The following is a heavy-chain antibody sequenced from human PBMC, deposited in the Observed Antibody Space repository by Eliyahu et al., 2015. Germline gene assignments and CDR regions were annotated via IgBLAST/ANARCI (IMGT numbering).Heavy chain of an antibody. CDR1: GXTFTXYD. Sequence: QVQLVQSGAEVXKPGAXVKXXCKPSGXTFTXYDINWVRQATGQGLEGMGWMNPNSGNTGYAQKFQGRVTMTRNTSISTAYMELSSLRSEDTAVYYCASGSIFDYWGQGTLVTVSS. V-gene: IGHV1-8*01. CDR2: MNPNSGNT. J-gene: IGHJ4*02. D-gene: IGHD6-6*01. CDR3: ASGSIFDY.